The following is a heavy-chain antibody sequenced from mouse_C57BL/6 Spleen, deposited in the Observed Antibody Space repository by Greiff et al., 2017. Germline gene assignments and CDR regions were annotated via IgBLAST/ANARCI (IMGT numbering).Heavy chain of an antibody. CDR2: IYPGSGST. CDR1: GYTFTSYW. J-gene: IGHJ2*01. CDR3: ARGGYSFYYFDY. V-gene: IGHV1-55*01. Sequence: VQLQQPGAELVKPGASVKMSCKASGYTFTSYWITWVKQRPGQGLEWIGDIYPGSGSTNYNEKFKSKATLTVDTSSSTDYMQLSSLTSEDSAVYYCARGGYSFYYFDYWGQGTTLTVSS. D-gene: IGHD2-12*01.